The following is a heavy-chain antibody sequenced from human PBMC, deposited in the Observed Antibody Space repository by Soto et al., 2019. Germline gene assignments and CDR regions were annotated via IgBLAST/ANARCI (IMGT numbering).Heavy chain of an antibody. Sequence: QVQLVQSGAEVKKPGASVKVSCKASGYTFTSYDINWVRQATGQGLEYLGWMNPNSGNTAYVQKFQGRVPMTWDSSKTTAYMELRSLRSEDTAVYFCARGIKYGAYSRWFDPWGQGTLVTVSS. CDR2: MNPNSGNT. CDR3: ARGIKYGAYSRWFDP. V-gene: IGHV1-8*01. D-gene: IGHD4-17*01. J-gene: IGHJ5*02. CDR1: GYTFTSYD.